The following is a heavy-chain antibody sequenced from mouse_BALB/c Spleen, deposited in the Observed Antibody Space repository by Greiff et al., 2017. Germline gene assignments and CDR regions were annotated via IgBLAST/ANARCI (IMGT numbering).Heavy chain of an antibody. CDR3: ARSGGNDYWFDY. Sequence: VQLQQSGAELVRPGTSVKVSCKASGYAFTNYLIEWVKQRPGQGLEWIGVINPGSGGTNYNEKFKGKATLTADKSSSTAYMQLSSLTSDDSAVYFCARSGGNDYWFDYWGQGTTLTVSS. V-gene: IGHV1-54*01. CDR2: INPGSGGT. CDR1: GYAFTNYL. J-gene: IGHJ2*01. D-gene: IGHD2-2*01.